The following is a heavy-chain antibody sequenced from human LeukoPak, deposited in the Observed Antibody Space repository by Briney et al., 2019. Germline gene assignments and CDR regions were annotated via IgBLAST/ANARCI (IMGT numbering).Heavy chain of an antibody. CDR3: ARVWFRELPQFDI. CDR2: INPNSGGT. J-gene: IGHJ3*02. D-gene: IGHD1-7*01. Sequence: GAPVKVSWKASGYTFTGYFIHWGGKAPGQGLEWMGWINPNSGGTNYAQKFQGRVTMTRDTSISTAYMELSRLRSDDTAVYYCARVWFRELPQFDIWGQGTVVTVSS. V-gene: IGHV1-2*02. CDR1: GYTFTGYF.